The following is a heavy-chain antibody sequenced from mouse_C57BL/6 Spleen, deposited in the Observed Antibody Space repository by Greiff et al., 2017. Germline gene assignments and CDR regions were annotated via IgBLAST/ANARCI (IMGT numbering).Heavy chain of an antibody. D-gene: IGHD1-1*02. Sequence: QVQLQPSGAELVKPGASVKISCKASGYAFRSYWMNWVKQRPGKGLEWIGQIYPGDGDTNYNGKFKGKATLTADKSSSTAYMQLSSLTSEDSAVYFCARGGLGGYFDYWGQGTTLTVSS. V-gene: IGHV1-80*01. J-gene: IGHJ2*01. CDR3: ARGGLGGYFDY. CDR2: IYPGDGDT. CDR1: GYAFRSYW.